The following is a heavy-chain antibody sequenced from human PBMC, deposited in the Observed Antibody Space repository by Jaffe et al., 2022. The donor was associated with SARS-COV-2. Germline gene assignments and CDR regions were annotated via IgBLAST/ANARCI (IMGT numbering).Heavy chain of an antibody. CDR2: IWYDGSNK. CDR1: GFTFSSYG. Sequence: QVQLVESGGGVVQPGRSLRLSCAASGFTFSSYGMHWVRQAPGKGLEWVAVIWYDGSNKYYADSVKGRFTISRDNSKNTLYLQMNSLRAEDTAVYYCARGVDVVAATRGVGPFDYWGQGTLVTVSS. V-gene: IGHV3-33*01. CDR3: ARGVDVVAATRGVGPFDY. J-gene: IGHJ4*02. D-gene: IGHD2-15*01.